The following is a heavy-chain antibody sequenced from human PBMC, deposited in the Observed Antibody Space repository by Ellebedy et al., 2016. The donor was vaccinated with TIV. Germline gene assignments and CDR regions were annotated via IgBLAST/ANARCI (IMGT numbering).Heavy chain of an antibody. CDR1: GGSFSGYY. V-gene: IGHV4-34*01. D-gene: IGHD3-10*01. Sequence: SETLSLXXAVYGGSFSGYYWTWIRQSPGKGLEWIGEINHSGTTNYNPSLKSRVTISVDTSKNQFSLKLSSVTAADTAVYYCAREVVLWFGANYMDVWGKGTTVTVSS. CDR3: AREVVLWFGANYMDV. J-gene: IGHJ6*03. CDR2: INHSGTT.